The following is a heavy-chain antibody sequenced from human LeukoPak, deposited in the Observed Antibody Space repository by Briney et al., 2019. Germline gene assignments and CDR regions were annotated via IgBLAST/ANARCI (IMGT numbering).Heavy chain of an antibody. D-gene: IGHD2-2*01. J-gene: IGHJ4*02. Sequence: HPGGSLRLSCAASGFTFSSYAMSWVRQAPGKGLDWLAYIRNDGSNKYYADSVKGRFTISRDNSKNTLYLQMNSLRAEDTAVYYCAKGTVTVPAVVDYWGQGTLVTVSS. CDR2: IRNDGSNK. CDR3: AKGTVTVPAVVDY. V-gene: IGHV3-30*02. CDR1: GFTFSSYA.